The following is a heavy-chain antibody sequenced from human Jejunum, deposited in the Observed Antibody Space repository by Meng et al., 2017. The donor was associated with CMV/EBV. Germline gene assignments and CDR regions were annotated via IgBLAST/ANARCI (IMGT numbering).Heavy chain of an antibody. CDR1: GGTFSTYA. CDR3: TKVPWGFPFDF. V-gene: IGHV1-69*05. J-gene: IGHJ3*01. CDR2: IISTLGTA. D-gene: IGHD3-16*01. Sequence: SGGTFSTYAVSWVRQAPGHGLEWVGGIISTLGTANYAQKFQGRVTITTDESTSTAYMELGSLRSEDTAVYYCTKVPWGFPFDFWGQGTVGTVSS.